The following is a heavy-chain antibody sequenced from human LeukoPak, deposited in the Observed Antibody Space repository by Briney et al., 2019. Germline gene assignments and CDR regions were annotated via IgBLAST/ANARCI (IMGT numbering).Heavy chain of an antibody. D-gene: IGHD3-10*01. J-gene: IGHJ4*02. V-gene: IGHV3-21*01. Sequence: PGGSLRLSCAASGFTFSSYSMNWVRQAPGKGLEWVSSIGGSSSSLYYADSLKGRFTISRDNAKNSLYLQMNSLRAEDTAVYYCAREIDGGFDYWGQGTLVTVSS. CDR1: GFTFSSYS. CDR3: AREIDGGFDY. CDR2: IGGSSSSL.